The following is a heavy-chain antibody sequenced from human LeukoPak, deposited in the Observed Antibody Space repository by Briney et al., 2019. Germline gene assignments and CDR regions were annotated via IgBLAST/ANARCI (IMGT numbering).Heavy chain of an antibody. Sequence: SETLSLTCTVSGGSISSGYYWGWIRQPPGKGLEWIGSIYHSGSTYYNPSLKSRVTISVDTSKNQFSLKLSSVTAADTAVYYCARLGYCSSTSCYIRQPNNWFDPWGQGTLVTVSS. CDR3: ARLGYCSSTSCYIRQPNNWFDP. CDR2: IYHSGST. J-gene: IGHJ5*02. V-gene: IGHV4-38-2*02. CDR1: GGSISSGYY. D-gene: IGHD2-2*02.